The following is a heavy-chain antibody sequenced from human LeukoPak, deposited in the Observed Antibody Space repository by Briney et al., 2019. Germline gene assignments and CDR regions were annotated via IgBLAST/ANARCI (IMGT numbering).Heavy chain of an antibody. D-gene: IGHD4-11*01. Sequence: GESLRLSCAASGFTFSSYSMNWVRQAPRKGLELVSFINSRSTIIYYANSVKGRFTISSVNAKNSLYLQMNSPIVDATAVEYFGRDYSDTCGQETLVTVSS. V-gene: IGHV3-48*01. CDR2: INSRSTII. J-gene: IGHJ5*02. CDR3: GRDYSDT. CDR1: GFTFSSYS.